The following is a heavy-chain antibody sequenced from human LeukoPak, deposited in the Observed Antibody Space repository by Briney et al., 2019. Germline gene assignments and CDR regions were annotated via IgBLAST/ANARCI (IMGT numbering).Heavy chain of an antibody. CDR2: ISYSGST. CDR1: GASISSGGYY. D-gene: IGHD1-26*01. J-gene: IGHJ4*02. Sequence: PSETLSLTCTVSGASISSGGYYWRWIRQHPEKSLEWSGYISYSGSTYYNPSLKTRVSISVDTSKNQFSLKLSSVTAADTAFYYCATHGRAYYFDYWGQGTLVTVSS. CDR3: ATHGRAYYFDY. V-gene: IGHV4-31*03.